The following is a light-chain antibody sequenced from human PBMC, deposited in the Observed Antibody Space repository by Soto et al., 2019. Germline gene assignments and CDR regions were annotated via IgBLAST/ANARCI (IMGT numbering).Light chain of an antibody. J-gene: IGLJ2*01. Sequence: QSVLTQPPSVSAAPGQKVTISCSGSSSNIVAWYQQLPGTAPKLLIYDNNKRPSGIPDRFSGSKSGTSATLGITGLHTGDEADYYCGMWNSSLSVVVFGGGTKLTVL. CDR3: GMWNSSLSVVV. CDR2: DNN. CDR1: SSNI. V-gene: IGLV1-51*01.